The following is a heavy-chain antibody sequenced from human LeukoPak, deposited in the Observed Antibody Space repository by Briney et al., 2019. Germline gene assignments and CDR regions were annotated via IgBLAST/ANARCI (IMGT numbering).Heavy chain of an antibody. V-gene: IGHV1-2*06. CDR2: INPNSGGT. CDR3: ARTLFCSSTSCYMFYYYGMDV. D-gene: IGHD2-2*02. CDR1: GYTFTGYY. Sequence: ASVEVSCKASGYTFTGYYMHWVRQAPGQGLEWMGRINPNSGGTNYAQKFQGRVTMTRDTSISTAYMELSRLRSDDTAVYYCARTLFCSSTSCYMFYYYGMDVWGQGTTVTVSS. J-gene: IGHJ6*02.